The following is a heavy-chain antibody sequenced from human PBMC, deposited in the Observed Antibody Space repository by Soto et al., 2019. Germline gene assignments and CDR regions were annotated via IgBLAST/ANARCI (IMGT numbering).Heavy chain of an antibody. CDR3: ARGIWTMARGDYCFDS. V-gene: IGHV1-3*01. Sequence: QVQLVQSGAEVKKPGASMKVSCRASGYTFTNYAMQWARQAPGQTLEWMGWINAGNGNTKYSQKFQGRITITRDTTASTVYLDLSSLRSEDTAVYYCARGIWTMARGDYCFDSWGQGTLVTVSS. D-gene: IGHD3-10*01. CDR1: GYTFTNYA. CDR2: INAGNGNT. J-gene: IGHJ4*02.